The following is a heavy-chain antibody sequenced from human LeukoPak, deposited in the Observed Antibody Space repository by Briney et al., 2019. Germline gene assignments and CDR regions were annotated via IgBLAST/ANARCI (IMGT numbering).Heavy chain of an antibody. CDR1: GGSISSYY. CDR3: ARVRHTSYYYYGMDV. CDR2: IYYSGST. Sequence: SETLSLTCTVSGGSISSYYWSWIRQPPGKGLEWIGYIYYSGSTNYNPSLKSRVTISVDTSKNQFSLKLSSVTAADTAVYYGARVRHTSYYYYGMDVWGQGTRSPSP. J-gene: IGHJ6*02. V-gene: IGHV4-59*01.